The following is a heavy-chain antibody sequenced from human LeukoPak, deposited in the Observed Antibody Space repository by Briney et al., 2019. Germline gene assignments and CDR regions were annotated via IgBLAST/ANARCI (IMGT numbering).Heavy chain of an antibody. J-gene: IGHJ4*02. Sequence: GGSLRLSCAASGFTFSNDAMNWVRQAPGKGLEWVAGISNTAVYIYYADSVKGRFTISRDNSKNTLYLQMNSLRAEDTAVYYCAKAPGYDYWGQGTLVTVSS. V-gene: IGHV3-23*01. CDR2: ISNTAVYI. CDR3: AKAPGYDY. CDR1: GFTFSNDA. D-gene: IGHD1-1*01.